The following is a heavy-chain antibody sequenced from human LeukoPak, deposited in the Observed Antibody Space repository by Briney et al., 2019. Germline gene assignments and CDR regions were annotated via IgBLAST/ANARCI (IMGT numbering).Heavy chain of an antibody. CDR1: GFTFSIYS. J-gene: IGHJ6*04. V-gene: IGHV3-21*01. CDR2: ISSSSSYI. Sequence: PGGSLRLSCAASGFTFSIYSMTWVRQAPGKGLEWVSSISSSSSYIYYAGSLKGRSTISRDNAENSLYLQMNSLRAEDTAVYYCARIAAAGTEDYGMGVWGTGTTVTVSS. D-gene: IGHD6-13*01. CDR3: ARIAAAGTEDYGMGV.